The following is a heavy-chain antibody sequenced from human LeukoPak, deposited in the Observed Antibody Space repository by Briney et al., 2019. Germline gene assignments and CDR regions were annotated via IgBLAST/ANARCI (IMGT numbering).Heavy chain of an antibody. V-gene: IGHV3-74*01. CDR1: GFTFSRNW. J-gene: IGHJ4*02. CDR2: INSDGSIT. Sequence: GGSLRLSCAASGFTFSRNWMHWVRQAPGQGRVWVSRINSDGSITNYADSVKGRFTISRDNAKNTLYLQMSSLRAEDTAVYYCAKIDAYWGQGTLVTVSS. CDR3: AKIDAY.